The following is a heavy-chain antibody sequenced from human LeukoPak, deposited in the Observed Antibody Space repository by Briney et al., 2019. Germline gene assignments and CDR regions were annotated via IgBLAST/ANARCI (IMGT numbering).Heavy chain of an antibody. D-gene: IGHD6-13*01. CDR1: GFTFSSYA. V-gene: IGHV3-30-3*01. CDR2: ISYDGSNK. Sequence: AGGSLRLSCAASGFTFSSYAMHWVRQAPGKGLEWVAVISYDGSNKYYADSVKGRFTISRDNSKNTLYLQMNSLRAEDTAVYYCARMSIAAAGPLAWGGQGTLVTVSS. J-gene: IGHJ4*02. CDR3: ARMSIAAAGPLAW.